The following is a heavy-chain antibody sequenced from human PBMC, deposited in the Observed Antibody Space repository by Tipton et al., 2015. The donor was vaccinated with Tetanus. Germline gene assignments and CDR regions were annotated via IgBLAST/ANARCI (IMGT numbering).Heavy chain of an antibody. CDR1: GGSLSTSH. Sequence: TLSLTCTVSGGSLSTSHWAWIRQPPGKGLEWVGKITYSRTTNYNSSLKSRVTISLDTSTSQFSLKLTSATAADTAVYYCARGWGSSWYYFDYWGQGILVTVSS. CDR3: ARGWGSSWYYFDY. CDR2: ITYSRTT. V-gene: IGHV4-59*01. D-gene: IGHD6-13*01. J-gene: IGHJ4*02.